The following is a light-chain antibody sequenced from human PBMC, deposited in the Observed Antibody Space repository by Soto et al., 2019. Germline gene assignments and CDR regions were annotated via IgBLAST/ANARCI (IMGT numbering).Light chain of an antibody. Sequence: EIVMTQSPATLSVSPGERATLSCRASQSVASSLAWYQQRPGQAPRLLIYGASTRATGIPARFSGSGSGTEFXXTISSLQSEDFAVYYCQQYDNWPPLTFGGGTKVEIK. J-gene: IGKJ4*01. CDR3: QQYDNWPPLT. CDR1: QSVASS. CDR2: GAS. V-gene: IGKV3-15*01.